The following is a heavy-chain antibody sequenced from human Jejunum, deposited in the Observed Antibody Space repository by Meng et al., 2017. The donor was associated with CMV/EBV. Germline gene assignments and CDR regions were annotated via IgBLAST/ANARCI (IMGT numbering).Heavy chain of an antibody. Sequence: QLQQKAAGPGLVTPSESLSLTCTDSGGSIRRRSCYWRWSRQPPVKVLGWIGNIYYSGSTYYNPSLKSRVTISVDTSKIQFFLKLSSVTAADAAVYHCLRGSGGPVWGQGTLVTVSS. CDR1: GGSIRRRSCY. V-gene: IGHV4-39*07. CDR2: IYYSGST. CDR3: LRGSGGPV. J-gene: IGHJ1*01. D-gene: IGHD2-15*01.